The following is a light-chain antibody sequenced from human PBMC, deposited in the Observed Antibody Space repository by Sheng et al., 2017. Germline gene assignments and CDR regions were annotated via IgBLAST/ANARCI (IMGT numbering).Light chain of an antibody. CDR2: AAS. CDR3: QQYQSYPHT. CDR1: QGIRSY. V-gene: IGKV1-9*01. J-gene: IGKJ2*01. Sequence: IQLTQSPSSLSASVGDRVTITCRASQGIRSYLAWYQQKAGKAPKLLIYAASTLQSGVPSRFSGSGSATDFTLNISSLQPEDFATYYCQQYQSYPHTFGQGTKLEI.